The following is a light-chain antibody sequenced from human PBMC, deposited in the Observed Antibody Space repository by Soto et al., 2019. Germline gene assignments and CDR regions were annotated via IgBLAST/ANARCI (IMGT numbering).Light chain of an antibody. J-gene: IGKJ4*01. CDR1: QSVSSY. Sequence: IVLTQSPVTLSLSPGERATLSCRASQSVSSYLAWFQQKPGQAPRLLIYDATYRATGIPARFSGSGSGTEFTLTISSLESEDFAIYFCQQRTNGPRAVTFGGGTKVEIK. CDR2: DAT. CDR3: QQRTNGPRAVT. V-gene: IGKV3-11*01.